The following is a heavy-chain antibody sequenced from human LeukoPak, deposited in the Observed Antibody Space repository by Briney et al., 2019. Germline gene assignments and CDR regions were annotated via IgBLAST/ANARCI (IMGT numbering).Heavy chain of an antibody. CDR2: TYYRSKWYN. CDR3: ARDVGTSGWHTFDY. V-gene: IGHV6-1*01. Sequence: SQTLSLTCAIFGDSVSSNNGAWNWIRQSPSRGLEWLGRTYYRSKWYNDFAPSMQGRITISPDTSKNQFSLQLYSVTPEDTAVYYCARDVGTSGWHTFDYWGQGTLVTVSS. J-gene: IGHJ4*02. CDR1: GDSVSSNNGA. D-gene: IGHD6-19*01.